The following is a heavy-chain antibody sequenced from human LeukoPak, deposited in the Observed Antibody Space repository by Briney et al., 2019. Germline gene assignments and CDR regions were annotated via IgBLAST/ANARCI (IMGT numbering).Heavy chain of an antibody. J-gene: IGHJ4*02. CDR2: IKEDGNEK. CDR3: ALNPDYYGSGSFDY. CDR1: GFTFSSYW. Sequence: GGSLRLSCAASGFTFSSYWMSWVRQAPGKGLEWVADIKEDGNEKYYVDSVKGRFTISRDNAKNSLSLQMNSLRAEDTAVYYCALNPDYYGSGSFDYWGQGTLVTVSS. V-gene: IGHV3-7*01. D-gene: IGHD3-10*01.